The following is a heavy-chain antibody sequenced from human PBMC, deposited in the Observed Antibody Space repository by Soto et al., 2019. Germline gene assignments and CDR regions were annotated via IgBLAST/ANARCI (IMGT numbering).Heavy chain of an antibody. CDR3: AKDRRYYDSSGIDY. Sequence: PGGSLRLSCAASEFTFSSYGMHWVRQAPGKGLEWVAVISYDGSNKYYADSVKGRFTISRGNSKNALYLQMNSLRAEDTAVYYCAKDRRYYDSSGIDYWGQGTLVTVSS. J-gene: IGHJ4*02. D-gene: IGHD3-22*01. CDR1: EFTFSSYG. CDR2: ISYDGSNK. V-gene: IGHV3-30*18.